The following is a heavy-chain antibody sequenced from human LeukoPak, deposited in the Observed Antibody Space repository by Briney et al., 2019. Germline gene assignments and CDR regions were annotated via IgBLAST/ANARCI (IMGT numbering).Heavy chain of an antibody. Sequence: PGGSLRLSCAASGFTFSSYGMHWVRQAPGKGLEWVAVIWYDGSNKYYADSVKGRFTISRDNSKNTLYLRMNSLRAEDTAVYYCVRDKTTVPTNWFDPWGQGTLVTVSS. D-gene: IGHD4-11*01. V-gene: IGHV3-33*01. CDR1: GFTFSSYG. CDR2: IWYDGSNK. J-gene: IGHJ5*02. CDR3: VRDKTTVPTNWFDP.